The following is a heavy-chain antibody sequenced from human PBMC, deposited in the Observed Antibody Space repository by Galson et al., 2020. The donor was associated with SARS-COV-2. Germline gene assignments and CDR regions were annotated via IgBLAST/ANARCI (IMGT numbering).Heavy chain of an antibody. V-gene: IGHV2-26*01. CDR1: GFSLSNARMG. D-gene: IGHD3-10*01. CDR3: ARPRRGMVRGVIAYNWFDP. CDR2: IFSNDEK. Sequence: SGPTLVKPTETLTLTCTVSGFSLSNARMGVSWIRQPPGKALEWLAHIFSNDEKSYSTSLKSRLTISKDTSESQVVLTMTNMDPVDTATYYCARPRRGMVRGVIAYNWFDPWGQGTLVIVSS. J-gene: IGHJ5*02.